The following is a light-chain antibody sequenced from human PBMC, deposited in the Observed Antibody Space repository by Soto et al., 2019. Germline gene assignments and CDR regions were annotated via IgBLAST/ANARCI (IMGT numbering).Light chain of an antibody. J-gene: IGLJ3*02. Sequence: QSALTQPASVSGSPGQSLTISCTGTSSDVGGYNYVSWYQQHPGKAPKLMIYEVSNRPSGVSNRFSGSKSGNTASLTISGLQAEDEADYYCTSDTSSSTLVFGGGTKVTVL. V-gene: IGLV2-14*01. CDR3: TSDTSSSTLV. CDR2: EVS. CDR1: SSDVGGYNY.